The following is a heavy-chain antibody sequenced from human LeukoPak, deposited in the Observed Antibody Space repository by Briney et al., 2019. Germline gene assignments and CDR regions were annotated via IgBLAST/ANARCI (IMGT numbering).Heavy chain of an antibody. J-gene: IGHJ3*02. CDR3: ARAPIVVELNAFHI. D-gene: IGHD2-21*01. V-gene: IGHV4-4*02. CDR1: GGSFSSSNW. Sequence: SETLSLTCAVSGGSFSSSNWWRWVRQPPGKGLEWIGEIYHSGSTNYNPSLKSRVTISLDKSKNQFSLKLSSVTAADTAVYYCARAPIVVELNAFHIWGQGTMATVSS. CDR2: IYHSGST.